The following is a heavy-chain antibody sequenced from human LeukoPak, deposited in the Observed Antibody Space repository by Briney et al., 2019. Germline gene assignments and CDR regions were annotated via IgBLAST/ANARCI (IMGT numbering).Heavy chain of an antibody. CDR1: GYTFTGYY. V-gene: IGHV1-2*02. CDR3: AREVALTMVRGVIISVAY. D-gene: IGHD3-10*01. Sequence: GASVKVSCKASGYTFTGYYMHWVRQAPGQGLEWMGWINPNSGGTNYAQKFQGRVTMTRDTSISTAYMELSRLRSDDTAVYYCAREVALTMVRGVIISVAYWGQGTLVTVSS. J-gene: IGHJ4*02. CDR2: INPNSGGT.